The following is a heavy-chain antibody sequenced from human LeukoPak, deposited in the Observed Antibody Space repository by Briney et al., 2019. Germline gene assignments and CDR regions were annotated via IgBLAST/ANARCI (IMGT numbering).Heavy chain of an antibody. V-gene: IGHV1-3*01. CDR1: GYTFTSYA. J-gene: IGHJ4*02. Sequence: GASVKVSCKASGYTFTSYAMHWVRQAPGQRLEWMGWINAGNGNTKYSQKFQGRVTITRDTSASTAYMELSSLRSEDTAVYSCVRGVATNRYYFDYWGQGTLVTVSS. CDR2: INAGNGNT. D-gene: IGHD5-12*01. CDR3: VRGVATNRYYFDY.